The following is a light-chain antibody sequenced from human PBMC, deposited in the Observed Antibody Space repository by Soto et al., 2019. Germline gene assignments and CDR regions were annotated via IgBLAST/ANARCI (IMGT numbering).Light chain of an antibody. CDR2: EVS. CDR1: RSDVGSHNL. V-gene: IGLV2-23*02. J-gene: IGLJ7*01. Sequence: QSALTQPASVSGSPGQSITISCTGTRSDVGSHNLVSWYQQHPGQAPKLMIYEVSKRPLGVSARFSASKYGNTASLTISGLQAEDEADYYCCSYGGSRAVFGGGTQLTVL. CDR3: CSYGGSRAV.